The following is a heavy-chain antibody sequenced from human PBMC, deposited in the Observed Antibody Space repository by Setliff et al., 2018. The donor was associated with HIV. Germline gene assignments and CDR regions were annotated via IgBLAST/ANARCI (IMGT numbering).Heavy chain of an antibody. V-gene: IGHV4-59*11. CDR2: IYYSGST. D-gene: IGHD3-3*01. CDR1: GGSIRSHY. CDR3: ARLRGSYDFSNWFDP. Sequence: SETLSLTCTVSGGSIRSHYWSWIRQPPGKRLEWIGYIYYSGSTNYNPSLKSRVTISVDTAKNQFSLKLSSVTAADTAVYYCARLRGSYDFSNWFDPWGQGTEVTVSS. J-gene: IGHJ5*02.